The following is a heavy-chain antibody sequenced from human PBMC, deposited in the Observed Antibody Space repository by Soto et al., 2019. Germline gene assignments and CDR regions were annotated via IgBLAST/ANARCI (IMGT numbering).Heavy chain of an antibody. D-gene: IGHD3-16*01. Sequence: EVRLVESGGGLVQPGGSLRLSCAASGFTFGGYWMSWVRQAPGKGLEWVANVRGDGVETYYVDSVKGRFTISRDNAKNSLHLQMNSLRAEDMAVYYCARGDLLDWGQGTLVTVSS. CDR3: ARGDLLD. J-gene: IGHJ4*02. CDR2: VRGDGVET. CDR1: GFTFGGYW. V-gene: IGHV3-7*03.